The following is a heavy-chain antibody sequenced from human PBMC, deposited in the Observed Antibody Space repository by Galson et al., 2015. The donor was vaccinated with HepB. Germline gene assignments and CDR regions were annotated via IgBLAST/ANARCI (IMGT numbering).Heavy chain of an antibody. J-gene: IGHJ4*02. Sequence: SLRLSCAASGITFNTYSMNWVRQAPGKGLEWVASISSSSSYIYYADSVKGRFTISRDNARNSLYLPMNSLRAEDTAVYHGAKVEVLVVRGGLRTRSYFDYWGRGTLVTVSS. D-gene: IGHD3-10*01. CDR3: AKVEVLVVRGGLRTRSYFDY. CDR2: ISSSSSYI. CDR1: GITFNTYS. V-gene: IGHV3-21*01.